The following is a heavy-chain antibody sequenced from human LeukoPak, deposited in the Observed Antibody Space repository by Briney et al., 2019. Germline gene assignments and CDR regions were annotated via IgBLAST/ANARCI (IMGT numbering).Heavy chain of an antibody. CDR2: INNSGST. CDR3: ARGPLAVITTPLDY. Sequence: SETLSLTCAVYGGSFSGYYWSWIRQPPGKGLEWIGEINNSGSTNYNPSLKSRVTISVDTSKNQFSLKLSSVTAADTAVYYCARGPLAVITTPLDYWGQGTLVTVSS. CDR1: GGSFSGYY. J-gene: IGHJ4*02. D-gene: IGHD3-22*01. V-gene: IGHV4-34*01.